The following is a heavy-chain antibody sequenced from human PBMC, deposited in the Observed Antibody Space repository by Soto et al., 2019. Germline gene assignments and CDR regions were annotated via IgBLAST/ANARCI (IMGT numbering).Heavy chain of an antibody. CDR1: GGSISSGDYY. Sequence: SETLSLTCTVSGGSISSGDYYWSWIRQPPGKGLEWIGYIYYSGSTYYNPSLKSRVTIPVDTSKNQFSLKLSSVTAADTAVYYCARSSDYGDYGYWGQGTLVTVSS. D-gene: IGHD4-17*01. CDR2: IYYSGST. CDR3: ARSSDYGDYGY. V-gene: IGHV4-30-4*01. J-gene: IGHJ4*02.